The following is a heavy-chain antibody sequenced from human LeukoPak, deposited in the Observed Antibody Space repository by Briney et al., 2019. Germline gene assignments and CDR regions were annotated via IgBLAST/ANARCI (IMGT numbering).Heavy chain of an antibody. D-gene: IGHD2-15*01. CDR1: GGSFSGYY. J-gene: IGHJ3*02. Sequence: PSETLSLTCAVYGGSFSGYYWSWIRQPPGKGLEWIGYIYYSGSTNYNPSLKSRVTISVDTSKNQFSLKLSSVTAADTAVYYCARKYSDAFDIWGQGTMVTVSS. V-gene: IGHV4-59*01. CDR2: IYYSGST. CDR3: ARKYSDAFDI.